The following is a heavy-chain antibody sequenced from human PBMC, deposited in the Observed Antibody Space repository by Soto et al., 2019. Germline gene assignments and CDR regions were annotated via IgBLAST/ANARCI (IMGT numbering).Heavy chain of an antibody. CDR1: GGSISSGDYY. Sequence: KQSQTLSLTCTVSGGSISSGDYYWSWIRQPPGKGLEWIGYIYYSGSTYYNPSLKSRVTISVDTSKNQFSLKLSSVTAADTAVYYCARGDDYGGNSAYWGQGTLVTVSS. J-gene: IGHJ4*02. CDR2: IYYSGST. D-gene: IGHD4-17*01. V-gene: IGHV4-30-4*01. CDR3: ARGDDYGGNSAY.